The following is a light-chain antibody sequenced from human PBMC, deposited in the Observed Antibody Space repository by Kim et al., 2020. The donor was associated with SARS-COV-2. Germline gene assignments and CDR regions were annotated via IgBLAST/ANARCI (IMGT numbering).Light chain of an antibody. V-gene: IGLV4-69*01. J-gene: IGLJ3*02. CDR2: LNSDGSH. Sequence: ASVKLTCTLSRGHSSYPIAWHQQHPEKGPRYLMKLNSDGSHNKGDGIPDRFSGSSSGAERYLTISSLQSDDEADYYCHTWGTGIWVFGGGTQLTVL. CDR3: HTWGTGIWV. CDR1: RGHSSYP.